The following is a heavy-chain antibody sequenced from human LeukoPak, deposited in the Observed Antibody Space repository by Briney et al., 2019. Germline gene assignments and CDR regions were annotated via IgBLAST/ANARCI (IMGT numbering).Heavy chain of an antibody. Sequence: GGSLRLSCAASGFTFDDYTMHWVRQTPGKGLEWVSGINWNGGSTGYADSVKGRFTISRDNAKNSLYLQMNSLRAEDTALYYCARVTYYDSLYYFDYWGQGTLVTVSS. D-gene: IGHD5-12*01. CDR3: ARVTYYDSLYYFDY. CDR2: INWNGGST. V-gene: IGHV3-20*04. CDR1: GFTFDDYT. J-gene: IGHJ4*02.